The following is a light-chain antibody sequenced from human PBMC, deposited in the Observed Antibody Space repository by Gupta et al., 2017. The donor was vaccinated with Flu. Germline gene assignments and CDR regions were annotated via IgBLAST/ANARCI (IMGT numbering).Light chain of an antibody. Sequence: QSVLTQPPSAFGTPGQRVTISCSGSSSNIGSNYVYWYQQLPGTAPKLLIYRNNQRPSGVPDRFSGSKSGTSDSLAISGLRSEDEADYYCAAWDDSLSGPVFGGGTKLTVL. V-gene: IGLV1-47*01. CDR1: SSNIGSNY. CDR3: AAWDDSLSGPV. CDR2: RNN. J-gene: IGLJ3*02.